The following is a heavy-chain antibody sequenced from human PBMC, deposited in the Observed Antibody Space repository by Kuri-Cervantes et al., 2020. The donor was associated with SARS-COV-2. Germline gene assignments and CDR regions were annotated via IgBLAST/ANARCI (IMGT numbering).Heavy chain of an antibody. CDR2: IRYDGSNK. V-gene: IGHV3-30*02. CDR3: AKDAGIAAAGTRYYYYYYMDV. CDR1: GFTFSSYG. D-gene: IGHD6-13*01. Sequence: GESLKISCAASGFTFSSYGMHWVRQAPGKGLEWVAFIRYDGSNKYYADSVKGRFTNSRDNSKNTLYLQMNSLRAEDTAVYYCAKDAGIAAAGTRYYYYYYMDVWGKGTTVTVSS. J-gene: IGHJ6*03.